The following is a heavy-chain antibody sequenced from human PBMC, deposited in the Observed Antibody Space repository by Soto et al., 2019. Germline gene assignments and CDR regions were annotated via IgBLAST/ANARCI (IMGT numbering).Heavy chain of an antibody. CDR2: IYYSGST. Sequence: SETLSLTCTVSGGSISSYYWSWIRQPPGKGLEWIGYIYYSGSTNYNPSLKSRVTISVDTSKNQFSLKLSSVTAADTAVYYCARTTTYYDFWSGYFNLSNRSTAYYYYYLDVWGNGTTVTVS. CDR1: GGSISSYY. D-gene: IGHD3-3*01. CDR3: ARTTTYYDFWSGYFNLSNRSTAYYYYYLDV. J-gene: IGHJ6*03. V-gene: IGHV4-59*01.